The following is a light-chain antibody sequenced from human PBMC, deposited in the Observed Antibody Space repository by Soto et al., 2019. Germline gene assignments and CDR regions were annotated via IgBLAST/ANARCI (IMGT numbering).Light chain of an antibody. J-gene: IGKJ2*01. CDR2: AAS. CDR3: QRLNSYPPT. V-gene: IGKV1-9*01. Sequence: IQLTQSPSSLSASVGDRVTITCRASQGISSYLAWYQQKPGKAPKFLIYAASTLQRGVPSRFSGSGSGTDFTLTISILQPEDFATYFCQRLNSYPPTFGQGTELEIK. CDR1: QGISSY.